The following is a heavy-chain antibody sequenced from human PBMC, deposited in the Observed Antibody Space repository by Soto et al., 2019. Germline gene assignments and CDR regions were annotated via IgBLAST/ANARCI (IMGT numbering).Heavy chain of an antibody. J-gene: IGHJ6*02. V-gene: IGHV5-10-1*01. Sequence: PGESLKISCKGSGYSFTSYWISWVRQMPGKGLEWMGRIDPSDSYTNYSPSFQGHVTISADKSISTAYLQWSSLKASDTAMYYCARDTDTAMGSYYYYGMHVWGQGTTVTVSS. CDR3: ARDTDTAMGSYYYYGMHV. CDR2: IDPSDSYT. D-gene: IGHD5-18*01. CDR1: GYSFTSYW.